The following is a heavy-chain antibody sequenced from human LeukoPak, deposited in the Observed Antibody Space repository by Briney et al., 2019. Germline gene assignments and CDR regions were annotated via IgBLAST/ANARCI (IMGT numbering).Heavy chain of an antibody. CDR3: ARGVANYYDSSGYQN. V-gene: IGHV3-53*01. CDR1: GFTVSSNY. Sequence: GGSLRLSCAASGFTVSSNYMSWVRQAPGKGLEWVSVIYSGGKTHYADSVKGRFTISRDNSKNTLYLQMNSLRAEDTAVYYCARGVANYYDSSGYQNWGQGTLVTVSS. D-gene: IGHD3-22*01. J-gene: IGHJ4*02. CDR2: IYSGGKT.